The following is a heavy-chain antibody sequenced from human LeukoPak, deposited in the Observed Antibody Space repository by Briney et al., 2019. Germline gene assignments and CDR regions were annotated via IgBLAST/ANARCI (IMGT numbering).Heavy chain of an antibody. CDR2: ISAYNGNT. J-gene: IGHJ6*02. CDR3: ARDGNGSGSYFYYYYGMDV. CDR1: GYTFTSYG. D-gene: IGHD3-10*01. Sequence: ASVKVSRKASGYTFTSYGISWVRQAPGQGLEWMGWISAYNGNTNYAQKLQGRVTMTTDTSTSTAYMELRSLRSDDTAVYYCARDGNGSGSYFYYYYGMDVWGQGTTVTVSS. V-gene: IGHV1-18*01.